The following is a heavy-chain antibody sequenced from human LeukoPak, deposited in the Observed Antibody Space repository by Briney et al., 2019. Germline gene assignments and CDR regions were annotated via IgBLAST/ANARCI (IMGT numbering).Heavy chain of an antibody. CDR3: AKDRKQWLGPFDY. V-gene: IGHV3-23*01. J-gene: IGHJ4*02. CDR1: XXXFXSYA. Sequence: PSGGSLXXXXXXXXXXFXSYAMSWVRQAPGKGLEWVSAISGSGGSTYYADSVKGRFTISRDNSKNTLYLQMNSLRAEDTAVYYCAKDRKQWLGPFDYWGQGTLVTVSS. CDR2: ISGSGGST. D-gene: IGHD6-19*01.